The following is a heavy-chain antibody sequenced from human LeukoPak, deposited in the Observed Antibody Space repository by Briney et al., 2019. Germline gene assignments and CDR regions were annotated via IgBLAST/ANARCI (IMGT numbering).Heavy chain of an antibody. CDR2: ISYDGSNK. J-gene: IGHJ4*02. CDR3: AREEIVNHYYGSGTYNFLDY. Sequence: GGSLRLSCAASGFTFSSYGMHWVRQAPGKGLEWVAIISYDGSNKYYADSVKGRFTISRDNSKNTLYLQMNSLRAEDTAVYYCAREEIVNHYYGSGTYNFLDYWGQGTLVTVSS. CDR1: GFTFSSYG. D-gene: IGHD3-10*01. V-gene: IGHV3-30*03.